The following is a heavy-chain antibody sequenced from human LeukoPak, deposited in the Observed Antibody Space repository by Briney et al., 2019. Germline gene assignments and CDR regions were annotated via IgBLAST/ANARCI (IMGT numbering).Heavy chain of an antibody. Sequence: SETLSLTCTVSGGSTSSYYWSWIRQPPGKGLEWIGYIYYSGSTNYNSSLKSRVTISVDTSKNQFSLKLSSVTAADTAVYYCARDRGQGSPHFDYWGQGTLVTVSS. CDR2: IYYSGST. V-gene: IGHV4-59*01. J-gene: IGHJ4*02. CDR1: GGSTSSYY. D-gene: IGHD3-10*01. CDR3: ARDRGQGSPHFDY.